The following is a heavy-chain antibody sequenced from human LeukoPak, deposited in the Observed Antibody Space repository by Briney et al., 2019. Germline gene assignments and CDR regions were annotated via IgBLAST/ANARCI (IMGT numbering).Heavy chain of an antibody. J-gene: IGHJ5*02. CDR2: IYTSGST. Sequence: SETLSLTCTVSGGSISSYYWSWIRQPAGKGLEWIWRIYTSGSTNYNPSLKSRVTMSVHTSKHQFSLKLSSVSAAHAAMYYCARDHFGGIGPGNWFDPWGQGTLVTVSS. V-gene: IGHV4-4*07. CDR1: GGSISSYY. D-gene: IGHD3/OR15-3a*01. CDR3: ARDHFGGIGPGNWFDP.